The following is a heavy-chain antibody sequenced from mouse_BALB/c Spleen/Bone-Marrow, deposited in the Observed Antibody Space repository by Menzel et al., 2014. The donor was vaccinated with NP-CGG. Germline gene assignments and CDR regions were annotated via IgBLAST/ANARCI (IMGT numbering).Heavy chain of an antibody. V-gene: IGHV2-2*02. CDR3: LLYYYAMDY. D-gene: IGHD6-5*01. J-gene: IGHJ4*01. Sequence: VQLQQSGPGLVQPSQSLSITCTVSGFSLTSYGVHWVRQSPGKGLEWLGVIWSGGSTDYNAAFISRLSISKDNSKSQVFFKMNSLQANDTAIYYCLLYYYAMDYWGQGTSVTVSS. CDR1: GFSLTSYG. CDR2: IWSGGST.